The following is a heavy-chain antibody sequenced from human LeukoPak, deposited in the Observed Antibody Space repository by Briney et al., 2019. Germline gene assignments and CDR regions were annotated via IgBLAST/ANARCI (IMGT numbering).Heavy chain of an antibody. CDR1: GGTFSTYA. J-gene: IGHJ3*02. D-gene: IGHD5-24*01. CDR2: IIPIFGTA. Sequence: SVKVSCKASGGTFSTYAISWVRQAPGQGPEWMGGIIPIFGTANYAQKFQGRVTITADKSTSTAYMELSSLRSEDTAVYYCARMGEMAIPATFDIWGQGTMVTVSS. CDR3: ARMGEMAIPATFDI. V-gene: IGHV1-69*06.